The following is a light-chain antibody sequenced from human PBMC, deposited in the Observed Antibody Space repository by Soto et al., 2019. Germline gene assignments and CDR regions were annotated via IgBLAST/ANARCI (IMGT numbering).Light chain of an antibody. Sequence: ELVMTQSPATLSVSPGERATLSCRASQSVGRNLAWNQQKPGQAPRHLIYGASTRATGIPARFSGGGSGTEFTLTISSLQSEDFAVYYCQQRSNWPPWTFGQGTKVEIK. V-gene: IGKV3-15*01. CDR1: QSVGRN. CDR2: GAS. J-gene: IGKJ1*01. CDR3: QQRSNWPPWT.